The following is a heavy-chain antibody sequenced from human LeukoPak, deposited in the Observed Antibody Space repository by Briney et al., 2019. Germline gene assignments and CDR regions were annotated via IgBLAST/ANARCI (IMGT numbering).Heavy chain of an antibody. D-gene: IGHD2-21*02. CDR1: GGSISSGDYY. V-gene: IGHV4-30-4*01. CDR2: IYYSGST. CDR3: ASRYCGGDCYS. Sequence: SQTLSLTCTVSGGSISSGDYYWSWIRQPPGTGLEWIGYIYYSGSTYCNPSLKSRVTISVDTSKNQFSLKLSSVTAADTAVYYCASRYCGGDCYSWGQGTLVTVSS. J-gene: IGHJ4*02.